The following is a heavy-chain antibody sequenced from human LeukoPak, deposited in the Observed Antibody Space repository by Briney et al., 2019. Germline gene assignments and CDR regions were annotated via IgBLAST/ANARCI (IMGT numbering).Heavy chain of an antibody. D-gene: IGHD4/OR15-4a*01. Sequence: SETLSLTCTVSGGSISSYYWSWIRQPPGKGLEWIGYIYYSGSTNYNPSLKSRVTISVDTSKNQFSLKLSSVTAAGTAVYYCASHPASDPGAFDPWGQGTLVTVSS. J-gene: IGHJ5*02. CDR2: IYYSGST. V-gene: IGHV4-59*01. CDR1: GGSISSYY. CDR3: ASHPASDPGAFDP.